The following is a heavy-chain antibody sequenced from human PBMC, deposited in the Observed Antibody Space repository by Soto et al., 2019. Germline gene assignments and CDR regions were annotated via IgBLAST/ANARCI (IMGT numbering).Heavy chain of an antibody. J-gene: IGHJ4*02. D-gene: IGHD6-13*01. CDR2: IYHSGST. CDR3: ARGVSIAAAAPFDY. Sequence: TSETLSLTCAVSGGSISSGGYSWSWIRQPPGKGLEWIGYIYHSGSTYYNPSLKSRVTISVDTSKNQFSLKLSSVTAADTAVYYCARGVSIAAAAPFDYWGQGTLVTVSS. V-gene: IGHV4-30-2*05. CDR1: GGSISSGGYS.